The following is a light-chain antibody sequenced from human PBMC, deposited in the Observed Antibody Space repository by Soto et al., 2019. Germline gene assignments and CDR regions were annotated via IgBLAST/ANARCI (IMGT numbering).Light chain of an antibody. CDR1: QTVRTY. J-gene: IGKJ5*01. CDR2: AAS. CDR3: QQTFITPIT. V-gene: IGKV1-39*01. Sequence: DLPITQTPSSLSATIAERFTITCRASQTVRTYLNWYQQKPGKAPTLLVYAASTLGSAVPPRFTGAGSETDFTLTISGLQPEDFATYYCQQTFITPITFGQGRRLEIK.